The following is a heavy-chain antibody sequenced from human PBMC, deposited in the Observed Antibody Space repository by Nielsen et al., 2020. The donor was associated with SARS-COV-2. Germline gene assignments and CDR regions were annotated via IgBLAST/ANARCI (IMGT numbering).Heavy chain of an antibody. CDR3: ARADIVVVPATTLYYYYGLDV. Sequence: ASVKVSCKASGYTFTNYDINWVRQATGQGPEWMGWMNPNSGNTGYAQKFQGRVTMTRNTSISTAFMELSSLRSEDTAVYYCARADIVVVPATTLYYYYGLDVWGQGTTVTVSS. CDR1: GYTFTNYD. V-gene: IGHV1-8*01. J-gene: IGHJ6*02. CDR2: MNPNSGNT. D-gene: IGHD2-2*01.